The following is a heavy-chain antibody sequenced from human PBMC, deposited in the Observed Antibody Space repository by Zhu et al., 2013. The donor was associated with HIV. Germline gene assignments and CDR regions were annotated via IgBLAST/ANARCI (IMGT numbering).Heavy chain of an antibody. D-gene: IGHD3-22*01. CDR3: ARGAGYYDSSGYYQGYFQH. Sequence: QVQLVQSGAEVKKPGSSVKVSCKASGGTFSSYAISWVRQAPGQGLEWMGGIIPIFGTANYAQKFQGRVTITADESTSTAYMELSSLRSEDTAVYYCARGAGYYDSSGYYQGYFQHWGQGTLATVSS. V-gene: IGHV1-69*01. CDR2: IIPIFGTA. CDR1: GGTFSSYA. J-gene: IGHJ1*01.